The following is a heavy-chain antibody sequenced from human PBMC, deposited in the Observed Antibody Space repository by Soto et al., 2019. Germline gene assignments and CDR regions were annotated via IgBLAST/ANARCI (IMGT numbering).Heavy chain of an antibody. CDR1: GGTFSSYA. CDR2: IIPIFGTA. J-gene: IGHJ6*02. D-gene: IGHD5-12*01. V-gene: IGHV1-69*13. CDR3: ARGRKGATSNHYYYGMDV. Sequence: ASVKVSCKASGGTFSSYAISWVRQAPGQGLEWMGGIIPIFGTANYAQKFQGRVTITADESTSTAYMELSSLRSEDTAVYYCARGRKGATSNHYYYGMDVWGQGTTVTVSS.